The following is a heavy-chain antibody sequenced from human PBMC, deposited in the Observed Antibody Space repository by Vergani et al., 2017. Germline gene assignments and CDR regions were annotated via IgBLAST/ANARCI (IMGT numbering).Heavy chain of an antibody. V-gene: IGHV4-34*01. D-gene: IGHD2-2*01. J-gene: IGHJ3*02. Sequence: QVQLQQWGAGLLKPSETLSLTCAVYGGSFSGYYWSWIRQPPGKGLEWIGEINHSGSTNYNPSLKSRVTISVDTSKNQFSLKLSSVTAADTAVYYCARVRRVVPPRGAFDIWGQGTMVTVSS. CDR1: GGSFSGYY. CDR3: ARVRRVVPPRGAFDI. CDR2: INHSGST.